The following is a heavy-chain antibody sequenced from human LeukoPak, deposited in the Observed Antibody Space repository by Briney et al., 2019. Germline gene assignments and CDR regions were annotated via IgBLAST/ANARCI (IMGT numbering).Heavy chain of an antibody. D-gene: IGHD6-19*01. Sequence: NPSETLSLTCTVSGYSISSGYYWGWIRQPPGKGLEWIGSIYHSGSTYYNPSLKSRVTISVDTSKNQFSLKLSSVTAADTAVYYCARGQINGYSSGWADPDAFDIWGQGTMVTVSS. J-gene: IGHJ3*02. CDR2: IYHSGST. CDR1: GYSISSGYY. CDR3: ARGQINGYSSGWADPDAFDI. V-gene: IGHV4-38-2*02.